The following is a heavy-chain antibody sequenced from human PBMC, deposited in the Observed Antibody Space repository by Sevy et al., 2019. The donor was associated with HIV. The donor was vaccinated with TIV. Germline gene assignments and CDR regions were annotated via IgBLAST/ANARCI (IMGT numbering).Heavy chain of an antibody. CDR1: GFTFVTYA. J-gene: IGHJ3*01. D-gene: IGHD3-22*01. CDR2: IYGSGVAP. CDR3: AGGRYDSSGSFDAFDV. Sequence: GGSLRLSCKPSGFTFVTYAMNWVRQFPGKGLEWVSTIYGSGVAPYYADSVKGRFTISSDNSKNTLYLQMNSLRTEDTDLYYCAGGRYDSSGSFDAFDVWGQGTMVTVSS. V-gene: IGHV3-23*01.